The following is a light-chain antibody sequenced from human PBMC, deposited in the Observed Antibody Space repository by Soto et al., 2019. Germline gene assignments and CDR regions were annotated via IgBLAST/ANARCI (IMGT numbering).Light chain of an antibody. CDR3: QQYGSSLIT. J-gene: IGKJ5*01. V-gene: IGKV3-20*01. CDR2: GAS. CDR1: QSVSSSY. Sequence: EIVLTQSPGTLSLSPGERATLSCRASQSVSSSYLAWYQQKPGQAPRLLIYGASSRATGIPDRFSGSGSGIDFTRTISRLEPEDFGVYYCQQYGSSLITFGQGTRLEIK.